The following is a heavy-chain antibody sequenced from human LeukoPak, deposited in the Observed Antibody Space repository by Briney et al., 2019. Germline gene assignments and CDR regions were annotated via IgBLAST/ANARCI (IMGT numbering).Heavy chain of an antibody. CDR3: ARALRITAGRYYFDY. V-gene: IGHV1-69*13. D-gene: IGHD3-10*01. J-gene: IGHJ4*02. Sequence: ASVKVSCKASGGTFSSYAISWVRQAPGQGLEWMGGIIPIFGTANYAQKFQGRVTITADESTSTAYMELSSLRSEDTAVYYCARALRITAGRYYFDYWGQGTLVTVSS. CDR2: IIPIFGTA. CDR1: GGTFSSYA.